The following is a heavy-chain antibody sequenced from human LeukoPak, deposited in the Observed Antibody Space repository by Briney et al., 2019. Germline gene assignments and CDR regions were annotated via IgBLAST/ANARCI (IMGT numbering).Heavy chain of an antibody. D-gene: IGHD6-19*01. J-gene: IGHJ4*02. CDR3: ARAPPYSSGWYQTD. Sequence: ASVKVSCKASGYTFTSYDINWVRQATGQGLEWMGWMNPSSGNTGYAQKFQGRVTMTRNTSISTAYMELSSLRSEDTAVYYCARAPPYSSGWYQTDWGQGTLVTVSS. V-gene: IGHV1-8*01. CDR1: GYTFTSYD. CDR2: MNPSSGNT.